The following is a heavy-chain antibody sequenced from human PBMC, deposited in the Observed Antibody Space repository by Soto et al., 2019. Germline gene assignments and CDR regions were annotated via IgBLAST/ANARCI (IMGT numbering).Heavy chain of an antibody. V-gene: IGHV3-23*01. J-gene: IGHJ6*03. D-gene: IGHD2-2*02. CDR1: GFTFSSYA. CDR2: ISGSGGST. Sequence: EVQLLESGGGLVQPGGSLRLSCAASGFTFSSYAMSWVRQAPGKGLEWVSAISGSGGSTYYADSVKGRFTISRDNSKNTLYLQMNSLRAEETAVYYCAKGTIYYCSSTSCYSGWYYMDVWGKGTTVTVSS. CDR3: AKGTIYYCSSTSCYSGWYYMDV.